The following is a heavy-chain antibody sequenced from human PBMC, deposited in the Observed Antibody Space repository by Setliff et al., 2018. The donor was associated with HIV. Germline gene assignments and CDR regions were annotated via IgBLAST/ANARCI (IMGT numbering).Heavy chain of an antibody. V-gene: IGHV3-9*01. J-gene: IGHJ6*02. CDR3: AKDRGEGNYYYYGMDV. CDR2: ISWNSGSI. CDR1: GSTFNTHA. D-gene: IGHD3-10*01. Sequence: GGSLRLSCAASGSTFNTHAMHWVRQAPGKGLEWVSGISWNSGSIGYADSVKGRFTISRDNAKNSLYLQMNSLRAEDTALYYCAKDRGEGNYYYYGMDVWGQGTTVTVSS.